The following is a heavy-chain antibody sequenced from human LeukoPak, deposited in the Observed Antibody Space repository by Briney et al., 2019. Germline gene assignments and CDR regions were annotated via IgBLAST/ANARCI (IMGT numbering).Heavy chain of an antibody. CDR3: ARAPRIVVVPAANGLVDY. CDR2: ISGSGGST. D-gene: IGHD2-2*01. Sequence: GGSLRLSCAASGFTFSSYGMSWVRQAPGKGLEWVSAISGSGGSTYYADSVKGRFTISRDNSKNTLYLQMNSLRAEDTAVYYCARAPRIVVVPAANGLVDYWGQGTLVTVSS. CDR1: GFTFSSYG. J-gene: IGHJ4*02. V-gene: IGHV3-23*01.